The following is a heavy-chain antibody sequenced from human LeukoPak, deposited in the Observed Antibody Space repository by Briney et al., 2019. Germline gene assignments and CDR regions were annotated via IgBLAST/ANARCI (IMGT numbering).Heavy chain of an antibody. CDR2: INGDGSRT. J-gene: IGHJ5*02. CDR1: GFTFSNYW. D-gene: IGHD1-14*01. CDR3: AKENSAPES. Sequence: PGGSLRLSCAASGFTFSNYWMHWVRQAPGKGLEWVSNINGDGSRTYYADSVKGRSTISRDNAKDTLYLQMNSLRAEDTAVYYCAKENSAPESWGQGTLVTVSS. V-gene: IGHV3-74*01.